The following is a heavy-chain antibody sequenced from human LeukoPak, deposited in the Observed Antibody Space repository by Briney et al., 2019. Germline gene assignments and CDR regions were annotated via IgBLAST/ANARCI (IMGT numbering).Heavy chain of an antibody. V-gene: IGHV1-8*01. CDR1: GYTFTSYD. Sequence: GASVKVSCKASGYTFTSYDINWVRQATGQGLEWMGWMSPNSDNTGYAQKFQGRVTITADESTSTAYMELSSLRSEDTAVYYCAGGHGVDSHSYYYYGMDVWGQGTTVTVSS. CDR2: MSPNSDNT. D-gene: IGHD4-11*01. CDR3: AGGHGVDSHSYYYYGMDV. J-gene: IGHJ6*02.